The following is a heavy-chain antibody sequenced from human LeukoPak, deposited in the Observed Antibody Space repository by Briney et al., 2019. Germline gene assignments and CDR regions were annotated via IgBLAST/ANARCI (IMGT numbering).Heavy chain of an antibody. J-gene: IGHJ6*02. CDR1: GGTFNSYA. CDR2: IIPIFGTA. V-gene: IGHV1-69*13. D-gene: IGHD2-2*01. Sequence: ASVKVSCKASGGTFNSYAISWVRQAPGQGLEWMGGIIPIFGTANYAQKFQGRVTITADESTSTAYMELSSLRSEDTAVYYCARVAGYCSSTSCYGNHYGMDVWGQGTTVTVSS. CDR3: ARVAGYCSSTSCYGNHYGMDV.